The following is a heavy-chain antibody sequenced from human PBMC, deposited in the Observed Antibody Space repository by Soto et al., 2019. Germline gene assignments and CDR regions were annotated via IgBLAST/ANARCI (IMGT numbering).Heavy chain of an antibody. CDR2: INTDSTYI. V-gene: IGHV3-21*01. Sequence: LRLSCAASGFTFTTYTMNWVRQAPGKGLEWVSSINTDSTYIYYADSVEGRFTISRDNAKNSLFLQMNSLRAEDTAVYYCAGGISDYYDSSGYYAYWGQGTLVTVSS. CDR3: AGGISDYYDSSGYYAY. D-gene: IGHD3-22*01. CDR1: GFTFTTYT. J-gene: IGHJ4*02.